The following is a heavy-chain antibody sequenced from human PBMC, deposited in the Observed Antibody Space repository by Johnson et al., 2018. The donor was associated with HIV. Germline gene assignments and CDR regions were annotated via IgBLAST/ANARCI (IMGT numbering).Heavy chain of an antibody. CDR2: IKQDGTET. CDR3: VSVVRMPFSSDWKGFDI. CDR1: GFPFHSYW. Sequence: VQLVESGGGLVQPGGSLRLSCAASGFPFHSYWMSWVRQAPGKGLEWVASIKQDGTETSYVDSVKGRCTISRDNAKNSLFLQLNSLGVGDTGRYYCVSVVRMPFSSDWKGFDIWGQGTLFSVSS. D-gene: IGHD6-19*01. V-gene: IGHV3-7*01. J-gene: IGHJ3*02.